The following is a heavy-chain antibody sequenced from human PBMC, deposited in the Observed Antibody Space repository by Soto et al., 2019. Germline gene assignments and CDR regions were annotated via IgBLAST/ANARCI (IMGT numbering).Heavy chain of an antibody. V-gene: IGHV1-3*01. D-gene: IGHD5-12*01. CDR3: ATPIVAFY. CDR1: GYTFTSYA. J-gene: IGHJ4*02. Sequence: VASVKVSCKASGYTFTSYAIHWVRQAPGQRLEWMGWINAGNGNTKYSQKFQGRVIITRDTSAGTAYMGLRSLRSEDTAVYYCATPIVAFYWGQGTLVTVSS. CDR2: INAGNGNT.